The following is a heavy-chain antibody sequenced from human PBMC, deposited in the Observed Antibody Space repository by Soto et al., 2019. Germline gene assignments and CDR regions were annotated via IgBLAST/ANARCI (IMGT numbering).Heavy chain of an antibody. CDR2: ISAYNGNT. CDR3: ARGGGGSSTHYYYYYGMDV. CDR1: GYTFTSYG. Sequence: VKVSCKASGYTFTSYGISWVRQAPGQGLEWMGWISAYNGNTNYAQKLQGRVTMTTDTSTSTAYMELRSLRSDDTAVYYCARGGGGSSTHYYYYYGMDVWGQGTTVTVSS. D-gene: IGHD2-15*01. J-gene: IGHJ6*02. V-gene: IGHV1-18*01.